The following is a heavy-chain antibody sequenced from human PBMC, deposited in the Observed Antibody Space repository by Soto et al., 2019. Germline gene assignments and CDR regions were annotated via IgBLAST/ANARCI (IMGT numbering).Heavy chain of an antibody. D-gene: IGHD1-26*01. Sequence: GGSLRLSCAASGFTFSSYGMHWVRQAPGKGLEWVAVISYDGSNKYYADSVKGRFTISRDNSKNTLYLQMNSLRAEDTAVYYCAKDPTPYSGSYGSNWFDPWGQGTLVTVSS. J-gene: IGHJ5*02. V-gene: IGHV3-30*18. CDR2: ISYDGSNK. CDR1: GFTFSSYG. CDR3: AKDPTPYSGSYGSNWFDP.